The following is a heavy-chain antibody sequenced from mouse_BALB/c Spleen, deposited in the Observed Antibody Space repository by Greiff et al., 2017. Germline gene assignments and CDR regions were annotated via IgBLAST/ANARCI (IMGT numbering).Heavy chain of an antibody. CDR3: ARVGYDGYYAFDY. CDR2: IWGDGST. V-gene: IGHV2-6-7*01. CDR1: GFSLTGYG. J-gene: IGHJ2*01. D-gene: IGHD2-3*01. Sequence: QVQLQQSGPGLVAPSQSLSITCTVSGFSLTGYGVNWVRQPPGKGLEWLGMIWGDGSTDYNSALKSRLSISKDNSKSQVFLKMNSLQTDDTARYYCARVGYDGYYAFDYWGQGTTLTVSS.